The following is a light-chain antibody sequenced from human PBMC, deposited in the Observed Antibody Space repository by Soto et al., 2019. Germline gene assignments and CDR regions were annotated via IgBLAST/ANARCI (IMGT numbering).Light chain of an antibody. CDR2: AAS. CDR1: QGISNY. J-gene: IGKJ1*01. V-gene: IGKV1-27*01. Sequence: DIQMTPSPSSLSASVVDRVTITCRASQGISNYLAWYQQKPGKVPKLLIYAASTLQSGVPSRFSGSGSGTDFTLTISSLQPEDVATYYCQKYNSAPPWTFGQGTKVDI. CDR3: QKYNSAPPWT.